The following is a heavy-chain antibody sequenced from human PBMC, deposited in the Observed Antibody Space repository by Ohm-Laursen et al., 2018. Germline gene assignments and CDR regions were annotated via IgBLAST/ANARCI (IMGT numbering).Heavy chain of an antibody. CDR3: ARNPYDY. CDR1: GFTLNSHW. J-gene: IGHJ4*02. V-gene: IGHV3-74*01. Sequence: SLRLSCAAPGFTLNSHWMHWVRHGPGEGLVWVSRITSDGTSTAYADSVRGRFTISRDTAKNTLYLQMNSLRVEDTAVYYCARNPYDYWGQGTLVTVSS. D-gene: IGHD1-14*01. CDR2: ITSDGTST.